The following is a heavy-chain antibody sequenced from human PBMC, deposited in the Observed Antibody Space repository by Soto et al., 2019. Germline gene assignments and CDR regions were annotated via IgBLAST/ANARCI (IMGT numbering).Heavy chain of an antibody. CDR2: IYYSGST. V-gene: IGHV4-39*02. CDR3: ARDGKGSYYYGSGSYYVDY. D-gene: IGHD3-10*01. Sequence: PSETLSLTCTVSGGSISSSSYYWGWIRQPPGKGLEWIGSIYYSGSTYYNPSLKSRVTISVDTSKNQFSLKLSSATAADTAVYYCARDGKGSYYYGSGSYYVDYWGQGTLVTVSS. CDR1: GGSISSSSYY. J-gene: IGHJ4*02.